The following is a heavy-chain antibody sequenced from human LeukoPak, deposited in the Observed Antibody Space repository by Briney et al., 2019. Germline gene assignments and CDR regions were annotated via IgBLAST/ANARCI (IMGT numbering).Heavy chain of an antibody. J-gene: IGHJ6*03. CDR3: ARSDPIYYYYMDV. V-gene: IGHV4-61*01. CDR1: GGSISSGSYY. CDR2: IYYSGST. Sequence: SETLSLTCTVSGGSISSGSYYWSWIRQPPGKGLEWIGYIYYSGSTNYNPSLKSRVTISVDTSKNQFSLKLSSVTAADTAVYYCARSDPIYYYYMDVWGKGTTVTISS.